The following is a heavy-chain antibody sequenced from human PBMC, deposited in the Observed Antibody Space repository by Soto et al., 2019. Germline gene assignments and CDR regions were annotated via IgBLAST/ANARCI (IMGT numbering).Heavy chain of an antibody. D-gene: IGHD1-26*01. CDR2: IHHIGST. CDR3: ARSGDYCFDY. CDR1: SYSISSGHW. J-gene: IGHJ4*02. V-gene: IGHV4-4*02. Sequence: SETLSLTCAVSSYSISSGHWWSWVRQSPGQGLEWIGEIHHIGSTNYNPSLKSRVTISVDNSRNQFSPKLRSVTAADTAVYYCARSGDYCFDYWGQGTLVTVST.